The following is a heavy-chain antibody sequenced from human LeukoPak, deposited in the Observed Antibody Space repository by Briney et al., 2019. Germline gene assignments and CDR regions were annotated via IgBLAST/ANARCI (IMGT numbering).Heavy chain of an antibody. J-gene: IGHJ5*02. V-gene: IGHV4-39*07. D-gene: IGHD3-22*01. CDR2: LYYSGST. CDR1: GGSLRISRYY. CDR3: ARGDSYDFQFDP. Sequence: SETLSLTCTVSGGSLRISRYYWGWIRQPPGKGLEWIGSLYYSGSTYYNPSLKSRVTISVDTSKNQFSLKLSSVTAADTAVYYCARGDSYDFQFDPWGQGTLVTVSS.